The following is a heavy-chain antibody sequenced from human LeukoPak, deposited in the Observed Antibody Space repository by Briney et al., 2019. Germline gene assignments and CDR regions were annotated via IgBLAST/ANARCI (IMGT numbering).Heavy chain of an antibody. CDR1: GFTFSSYA. D-gene: IGHD2-2*01. CDR3: ARTPLVRYFDC. V-gene: IGHV3-23*01. Sequence: GGSLRLSCAAPGFTFSSYAMSWVRQAPGKGLEWVSGVSGSGGITYYADSVKGRFTISSDNSKNTLYLQMNSLRAEDTALYYCARTPLVRYFDCWGQGTLVTVSS. CDR2: VSGSGGIT. J-gene: IGHJ4*02.